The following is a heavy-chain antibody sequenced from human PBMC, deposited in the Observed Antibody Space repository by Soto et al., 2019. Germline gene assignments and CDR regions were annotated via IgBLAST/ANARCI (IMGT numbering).Heavy chain of an antibody. Sequence: ASVKVSCKASGYTFTSYGISWVRQAPGQGLEWMGGIIPIFGTANYAQKFQGRVTITADKSTSTAYMELSSLRSEDTAVYYCARDEGYSGYDYYYYGMDVWGQGTTVTVSS. CDR2: IIPIFGTA. CDR3: ARDEGYSGYDYYYYGMDV. CDR1: GYTFTSYG. V-gene: IGHV1-69*06. D-gene: IGHD5-12*01. J-gene: IGHJ6*02.